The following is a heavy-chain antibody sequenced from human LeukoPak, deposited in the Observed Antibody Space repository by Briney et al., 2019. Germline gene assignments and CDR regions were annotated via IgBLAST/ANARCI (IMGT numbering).Heavy chain of an antibody. Sequence: GGSLRLSCAASGFTFSSYSMNWVRQAPGKGLEWVSYISYSSSTIYYADSVEGRFTISRDNAKNSLYLQMNSLRAEDTAVYYCASGYYGMDVWGQGTTVTVSS. CDR3: ASGYYGMDV. J-gene: IGHJ6*02. CDR1: GFTFSSYS. V-gene: IGHV3-48*04. CDR2: ISYSSSTI. D-gene: IGHD3-10*01.